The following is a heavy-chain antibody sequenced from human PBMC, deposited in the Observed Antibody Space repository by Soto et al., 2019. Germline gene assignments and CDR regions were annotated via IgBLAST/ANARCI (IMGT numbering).Heavy chain of an antibody. J-gene: IGHJ6*03. CDR2: ISAYNGNT. V-gene: IGHV1-18*01. Sequence: ASVKVSCKASGGTFTIYGISWVRQAPGQGLEWMGWISAYNGNTNYAQKLQGRVTMTTDTSTSTAYMELRSLRSDDTAVYYCARWDYGDLGYNTYMDVWGKGTTVTVSS. CDR1: GGTFTIYG. D-gene: IGHD4-17*01. CDR3: ARWDYGDLGYNTYMDV.